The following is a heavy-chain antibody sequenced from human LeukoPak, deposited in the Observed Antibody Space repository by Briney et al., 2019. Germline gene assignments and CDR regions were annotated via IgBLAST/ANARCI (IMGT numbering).Heavy chain of an antibody. D-gene: IGHD5-12*01. V-gene: IGHV4-59*12. CDR3: AREDIVATIFDY. CDR2: IYYSGST. Sequence: SETLSLTCTVSGGSIRSYYWSWIRQPPGKGLEWIAYIYYSGSTNYNPSLKSRVTISVDTSKNQFSLQLNSVTPEDTAVYYCAREDIVATIFDYWGQGTLVTVSS. J-gene: IGHJ4*02. CDR1: GGSIRSYY.